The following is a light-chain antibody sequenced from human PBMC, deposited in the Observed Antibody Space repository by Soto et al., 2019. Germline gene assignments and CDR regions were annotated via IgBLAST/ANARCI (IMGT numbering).Light chain of an antibody. CDR3: QSYGTSLSGLYV. V-gene: IGLV1-40*01. CDR1: SSNIGAGRD. CDR2: DSN. J-gene: IGLJ1*01. Sequence: QSVLTQPPSVSGAPGQRVIISCTGSSSNIGAGRDVHWYRQFPGEAPKFLISDSNHRPSGVPDRFSVSKSGASASLAITGLRAEDEGDYCCQSYGTSLSGLYVFGTGTKVTVL.